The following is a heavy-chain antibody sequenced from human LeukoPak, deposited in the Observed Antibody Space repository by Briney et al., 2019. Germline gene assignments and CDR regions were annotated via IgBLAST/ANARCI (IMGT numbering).Heavy chain of an antibody. CDR3: ARDMVGRQRGFDY. CDR1: GGSISSYY. D-gene: IGHD3-10*01. V-gene: IGHV4-59*01. Sequence: SETLSLTCTVSGGSISSYYWSWIRQPPGKGLEWIGYIYYSGSTNYNPSLKSRVTISVDTSKNQFSLKLSSVTAADTAVYYCARDMVGRQRGFDYWGQGTLVTVSS. CDR2: IYYSGST. J-gene: IGHJ4*02.